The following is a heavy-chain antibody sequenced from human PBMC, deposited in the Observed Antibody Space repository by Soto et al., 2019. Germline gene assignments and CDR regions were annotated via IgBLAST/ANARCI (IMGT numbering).Heavy chain of an antibody. CDR1: GRSFSGYY. CDR2: INHSGST. Sequence: QVQLQQWGAGLLKPSETLSLTCAVYGRSFSGYYWSWIRQSPGKGLEWIGEINHSGSTNYNPSLNSRVTILIDAPKNQFSLKMSSVTAADTAVYYCARSPYMDVWGKGTTVIVSS. V-gene: IGHV4-34*01. CDR3: ARSPYMDV. J-gene: IGHJ6*03.